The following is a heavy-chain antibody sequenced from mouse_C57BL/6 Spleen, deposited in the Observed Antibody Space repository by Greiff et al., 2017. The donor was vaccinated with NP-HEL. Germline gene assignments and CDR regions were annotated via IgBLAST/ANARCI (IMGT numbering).Heavy chain of an antibody. CDR2: IGGGSSTI. CDR1: GFTFSDYG. Sequence: EVKLQESGGGLVKPGGSLKLSCAASGFTFSDYGMHWVRQAPEKGLEWVAYIGGGSSTISYPDTVKGRFTISRDNAKNTLFLQMTSLRSEDTAMYYCANPYYYGSSYDAMDYWGQGTSVTVSS. J-gene: IGHJ4*01. V-gene: IGHV5-17*01. CDR3: ANPYYYGSSYDAMDY. D-gene: IGHD1-1*01.